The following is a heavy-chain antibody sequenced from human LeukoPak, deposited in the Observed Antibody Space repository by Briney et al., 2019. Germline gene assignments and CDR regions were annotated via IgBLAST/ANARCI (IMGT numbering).Heavy chain of an antibody. CDR2: ISGSGGST. CDR3: AKGAMAVSSSTPGVRYYYMDV. CDR1: GFTFSSYA. D-gene: IGHD6-6*01. Sequence: GGSLRLSCAASGFTFSSYAMSWVRQAPGKGLEWVSAISGSGGSTYYADSVNGRFTISRDNSKNTLYLHMNSLRAEDTAVYCCAKGAMAVSSSTPGVRYYYMDVWGKGTTVTVSS. J-gene: IGHJ6*03. V-gene: IGHV3-23*01.